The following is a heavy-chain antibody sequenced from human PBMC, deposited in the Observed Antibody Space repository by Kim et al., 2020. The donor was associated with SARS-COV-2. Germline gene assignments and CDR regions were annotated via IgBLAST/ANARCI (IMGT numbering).Heavy chain of an antibody. CDR1: GFTFDDYA. Sequence: GGSLRLSCAASGFTFDDYAMHWVRQAPGKGLEWVSGISWNSGSIGYADSVKGRFTISRDNAKNSLYLQMNSLRAEDTALYYCAKIGAGWFGEFEEGVVDYWGQGTLVTVSS. CDR3: AKIGAGWFGEFEEGVVDY. J-gene: IGHJ4*02. V-gene: IGHV3-9*01. D-gene: IGHD3-10*01. CDR2: ISWNSGSI.